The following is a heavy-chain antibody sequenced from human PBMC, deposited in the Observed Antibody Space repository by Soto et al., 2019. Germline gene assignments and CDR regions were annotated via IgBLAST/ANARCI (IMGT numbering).Heavy chain of an antibody. CDR1: GYSFTSYW. Sequence: GGSLQISCQGSGYSFTSYWIGWVRQRPGKGLEWMGRINPSDSYTTYSPSFQGHVTISTDKSFSTAYLQWSGLKASDTAMYYCARLGYCTGTSCYTFESWGQGTLVTVSS. J-gene: IGHJ4*02. D-gene: IGHD2-2*02. CDR2: INPSDSYT. CDR3: ARLGYCTGTSCYTFES. V-gene: IGHV5-10-1*01.